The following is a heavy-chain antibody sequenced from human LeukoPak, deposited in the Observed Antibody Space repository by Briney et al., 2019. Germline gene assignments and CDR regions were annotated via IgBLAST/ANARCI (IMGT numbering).Heavy chain of an antibody. CDR3: ARDVPDFWSGFGY. D-gene: IGHD3-3*01. CDR1: GYPFTTYG. V-gene: IGHV1-18*01. Sequence: VASVKVSCKASGYPFTTYGLSWVRQAPGQGLEWMGQISGNDGDTNYAQKFQGRVTMTTDTATSTAYMELTSLRSDDTAVYYCARDVPDFWSGFGYWGQGTLVTVSP. CDR2: ISGNDGDT. J-gene: IGHJ4*02.